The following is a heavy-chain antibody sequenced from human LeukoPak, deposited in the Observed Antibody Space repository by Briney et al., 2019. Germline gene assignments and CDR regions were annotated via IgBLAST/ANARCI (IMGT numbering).Heavy chain of an antibody. J-gene: IGHJ4*02. CDR1: GGSISSSAYH. V-gene: IGHV4-30-4*08. CDR3: ARGYGSGSSQEAFSDY. D-gene: IGHD3-10*01. CDR2: IYYTGRT. Sequence: SQTLSLTCSVSGGSISSSAYHWSWFRQHPGKGLEWIGYIYYTGRTYYSPSLKSRVTISLDTSKNQFSLKLSSVTAADTAVYYCARGYGSGSSQEAFSDYWGQGTLVTVSS.